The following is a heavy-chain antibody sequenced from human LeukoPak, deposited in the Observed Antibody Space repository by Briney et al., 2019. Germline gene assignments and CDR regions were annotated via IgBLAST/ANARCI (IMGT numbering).Heavy chain of an antibody. D-gene: IGHD4-17*01. CDR3: ARALTTVVTPGGY. CDR1: GYTFTGYY. J-gene: IGHJ4*02. CDR2: INPNSGGT. Sequence: ASVKVSCKASGYTFTGYYIHWVRQAPGQGLEWMGWINPNSGGTNYAQKFQGRVTMTRDTSISTAYMELSRLRSDDTAVYYCARALTTVVTPGGYWGQGTLVTVSS. V-gene: IGHV1-2*02.